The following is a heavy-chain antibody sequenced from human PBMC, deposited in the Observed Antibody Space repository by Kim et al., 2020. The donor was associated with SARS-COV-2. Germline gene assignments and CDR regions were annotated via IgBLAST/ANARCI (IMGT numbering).Heavy chain of an antibody. CDR2: IFHTGTT. V-gene: IGHV4-59*08. CDR3: ARTRGPAGGAHLDY. D-gene: IGHD3-16*01. Sequence: SETLSLTCTVSGGSTSSYYWSWIRQPPGKGLEWIGCIFHTGTTNYSPSLKSRVTLSVDTSKNQFSLKLKSVTAADTAVYYCARTRGPAGGAHLDYWGQGTLVTGS. CDR1: GGSTSSYY. J-gene: IGHJ4*02.